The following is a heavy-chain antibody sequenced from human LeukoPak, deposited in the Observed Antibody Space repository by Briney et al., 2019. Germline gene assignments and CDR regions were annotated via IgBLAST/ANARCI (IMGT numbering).Heavy chain of an antibody. D-gene: IGHD1/OR15-1a*01. Sequence: GGSLRLSCAASGFIFSDYYMSWIRQAPGKGLEWVSCISSSGSTIYYADSVKGRFTISRDNAKNSLSLQMNSLRAEDTAVYYCARTGTYSNWDPRFDYWGQGTLVTVSS. CDR1: GFIFSDYY. V-gene: IGHV3-11*01. CDR2: ISSSGSTI. CDR3: ARTGTYSNWDPRFDY. J-gene: IGHJ4*02.